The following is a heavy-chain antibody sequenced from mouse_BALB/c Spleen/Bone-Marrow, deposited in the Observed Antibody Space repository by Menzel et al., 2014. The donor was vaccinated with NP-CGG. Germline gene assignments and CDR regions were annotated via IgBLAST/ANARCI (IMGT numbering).Heavy chain of an antibody. Sequence: EVHLVESGGGLVQPGGSRKLSCAASGFNFSSFGMHWARQTPEKGLEWVAYISSGSSTIYYADTVKGRFTISRDNPKNTLFLQVTRLRSEDTAMYYCTRGGNWDDFVYWGQGTTLTVSS. CDR1: GFNFSSFG. CDR2: ISSGSSTI. D-gene: IGHD4-1*01. J-gene: IGHJ2*01. V-gene: IGHV5-17*02. CDR3: TRGGNWDDFVY.